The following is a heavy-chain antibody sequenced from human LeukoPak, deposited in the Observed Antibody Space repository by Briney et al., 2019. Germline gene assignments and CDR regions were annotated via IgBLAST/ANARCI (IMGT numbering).Heavy chain of an antibody. Sequence: SETLSLTCTVSGVSMSSYYWSWIREPPGKGLEWIGNIYYSGTTDYNPSLKSRLTISVDTSKNQFSLKLSSVTAADTAVYYCARGTIFGPATNWFDPWGQGTLVTVSS. CDR2: IYYSGTT. D-gene: IGHD3-3*01. J-gene: IGHJ5*02. CDR3: ARGTIFGPATNWFDP. CDR1: GVSMSSYY. V-gene: IGHV4-59*01.